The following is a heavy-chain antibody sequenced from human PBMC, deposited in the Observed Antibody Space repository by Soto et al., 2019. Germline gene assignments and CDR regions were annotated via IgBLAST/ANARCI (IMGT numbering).Heavy chain of an antibody. CDR3: ARHLGASGSYSSSYWFDP. CDR2: IYYSGST. CDR1: GGSITNSSYY. V-gene: IGHV4-39*01. J-gene: IGHJ5*02. Sequence: PSETLSLTCIVSGGSITNSSYYWVWIRQAPGKGLEWIGSIYYSGSTYYNPSLKSRVTISVDTSKNQFSLKLSSVTAADTAVYYCARHLGASGSYSSSYWFDPWGQGTLVTVSS. D-gene: IGHD1-26*01.